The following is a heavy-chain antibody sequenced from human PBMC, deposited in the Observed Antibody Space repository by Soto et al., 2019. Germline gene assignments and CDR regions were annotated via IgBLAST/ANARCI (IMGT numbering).Heavy chain of an antibody. CDR3: ARGIAAAGTWVGTYFDY. CDR2: IYYSGST. J-gene: IGHJ4*02. Sequence: SETLSLTCTVSGGSISSYYWSWIRQPPGKGLEWIGYIYYSGSTNYNPSLKSRVTISVDTSKNQFSLKLSSVTAADTAVYYCARGIAAAGTWVGTYFDYWGQGTLVTVSS. D-gene: IGHD6-13*01. CDR1: GGSISSYY. V-gene: IGHV4-59*01.